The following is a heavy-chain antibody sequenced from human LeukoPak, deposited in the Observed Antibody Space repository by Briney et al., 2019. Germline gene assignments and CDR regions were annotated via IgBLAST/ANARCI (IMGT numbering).Heavy chain of an antibody. CDR2: IFYSGST. Sequence: SETLSLTCTVSGGSISSSSYFWGWIRQPPGTGLEWIGSIFYSGSTYYSPSLKSRVTISVDTSKNQLSLKLTSVTAADTAVYYCARGRGEGRGIALIRGVRAPSYNWFDPWGHGTQVTVSS. V-gene: IGHV4-39*07. CDR3: ARGRGEGRGIALIRGVRAPSYNWFDP. CDR1: GGSISSSSYF. J-gene: IGHJ5*02. D-gene: IGHD3-10*01.